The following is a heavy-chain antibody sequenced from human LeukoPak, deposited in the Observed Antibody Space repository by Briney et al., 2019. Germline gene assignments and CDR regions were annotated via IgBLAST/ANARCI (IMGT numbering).Heavy chain of an antibody. CDR1: GGSISSYY. CDR2: IYYSGST. CDR3: ARVHRWEQDYCYYYMDV. D-gene: IGHD1-26*01. V-gene: IGHV4-59*01. Sequence: SETLSLTCTVSGGSISSYYWSWIRQPPGKGLEWIGYIYYSGSTNYNPSLKSRVTISVDTSKNQFSLKLSSVTAADTAVYYCARVHRWEQDYCYYYMDVWGKGTTVTVSS. J-gene: IGHJ6*03.